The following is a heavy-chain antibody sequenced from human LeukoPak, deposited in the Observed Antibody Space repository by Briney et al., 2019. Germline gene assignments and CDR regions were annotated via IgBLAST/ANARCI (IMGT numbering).Heavy chain of an antibody. D-gene: IGHD6-19*01. CDR2: IRYDGTNK. CDR1: GFSFSSYG. J-gene: IGHJ4*02. CDR3: AKDLSGWDDY. Sequence: GGSLRLSCEASGFSFSSYGLHWVRQAPGKGLEWVAFIRYDGTNKYYADSVKGRFTISRDKSKNTLSLQMNNLRVDDTAVYYCAKDLSGWDDYWGQGTLVTVSS. V-gene: IGHV3-30*02.